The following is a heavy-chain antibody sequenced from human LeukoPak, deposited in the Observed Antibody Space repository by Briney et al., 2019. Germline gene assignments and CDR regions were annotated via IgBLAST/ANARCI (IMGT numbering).Heavy chain of an antibody. V-gene: IGHV6-1*01. J-gene: IGHJ4*02. CDR1: GDSVSSNSAG. CDR2: TYYRSKWYN. D-gene: IGHD4-11*01. CDR3: ASAGGLYSNYAPGSFDY. Sequence: SQTLSLTCGISGDSVSSNSAGWNWIRQSPSRGLEWLGRTYYRSKWYNDYAGSVKSRITINPDTSKNQFSLQLNSVTPEDTAVYYCASAGGLYSNYAPGSFDYWGQGTLVTVSS.